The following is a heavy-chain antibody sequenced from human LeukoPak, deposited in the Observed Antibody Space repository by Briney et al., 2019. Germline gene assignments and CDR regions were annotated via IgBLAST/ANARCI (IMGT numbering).Heavy chain of an antibody. CDR3: AREGSGWYYFDY. J-gene: IGHJ4*02. V-gene: IGHV4-61*02. CDR2: IYTSGST. Sequence: SETLSLTCTVSGGSISSGSYYWSWIRQPAGKGLEWIGRIYTSGSTNYNPSLKSRVTISVDTSKNQFSLKLSSVTAADTAVYYCAREGSGWYYFDYWGRGTLVTVSS. CDR1: GGSISSGSYY. D-gene: IGHD6-19*01.